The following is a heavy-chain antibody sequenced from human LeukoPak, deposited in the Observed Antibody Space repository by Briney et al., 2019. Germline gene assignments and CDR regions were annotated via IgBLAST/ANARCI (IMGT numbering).Heavy chain of an antibody. J-gene: IGHJ5*02. CDR3: ARENDDFWSGYWNWFDP. Sequence: SETLSLTCTVSGGSISSSSYYWGWIRQPPGKGLEWIGSIYYSGSTYYNPSLKSRVTISVDTSKNQFSLKLSSVTAADTAVYYCARENDDFWSGYWNWFDPWGQGTLVTVSS. D-gene: IGHD3-3*01. V-gene: IGHV4-39*07. CDR2: IYYSGST. CDR1: GGSISSSSYY.